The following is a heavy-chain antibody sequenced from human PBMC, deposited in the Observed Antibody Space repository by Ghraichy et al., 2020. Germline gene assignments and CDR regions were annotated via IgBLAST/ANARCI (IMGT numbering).Heavy chain of an antibody. CDR1: GGSISSSSYY. D-gene: IGHD3-10*01. CDR2: IYYSGST. CDR3: ARPRQLYGFGEV. J-gene: IGHJ4*02. V-gene: IGHV4-39*01. Sequence: ESLNISCTVSGGSISSSSYYWGWIRQPPGKGLEWIGSIYYSGSTYYNPSLKSRVTISVDTSKNQFSLKLSSVTAADTAVYYCARPRQLYGFGEVWGQGTLVTVSS.